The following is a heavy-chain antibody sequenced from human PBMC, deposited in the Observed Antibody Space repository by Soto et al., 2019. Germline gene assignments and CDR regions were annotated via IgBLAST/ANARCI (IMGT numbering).Heavy chain of an antibody. V-gene: IGHV4-34*01. CDR3: ARGLLRYYDSSGYPRANWFDP. CDR1: DGSFSGYY. CDR2: INHSGST. J-gene: IGHJ5*02. Sequence: PSDTLSLTCAVYDGSFSGYYWSWIRQPPGKGLEWIGEINHSGSTNYNPSLKSRVTISVDTSKNQFSLKLSSVTAADTAVYYCARGLLRYYDSSGYPRANWFDPWGQGTLVTVSS. D-gene: IGHD3-22*01.